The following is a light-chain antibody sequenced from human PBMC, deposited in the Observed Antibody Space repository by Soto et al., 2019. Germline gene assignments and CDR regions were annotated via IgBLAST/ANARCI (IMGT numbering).Light chain of an antibody. CDR3: QQFSNYPRT. V-gene: IGKV1-8*01. CDR1: QDIGTY. Sequence: IRMTQSPSSLSASTGDRVSITCRATQDIGTYLAWYQQIPGKAPKLLIYDASTLQTGVPSRFSGSGSGTDFTLTISYLQSEDFGTYYCQQFSNYPRTFGQGTKVDIK. CDR2: DAS. J-gene: IGKJ1*01.